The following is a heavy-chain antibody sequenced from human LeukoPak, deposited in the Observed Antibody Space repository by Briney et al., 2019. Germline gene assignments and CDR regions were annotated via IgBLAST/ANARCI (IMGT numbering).Heavy chain of an antibody. Sequence: GGSLRLSCAASGFTFSSYAMNWVRQAPGKGLEWVSSISGSSSYIHYADSVKGRFTISRDNAKNSLFPQMTSLRAEDTAVYYCARERAAGISSDYFDYWGQGALVTVSS. J-gene: IGHJ4*02. CDR3: ARERAAGISSDYFDY. CDR2: ISGSSSYI. V-gene: IGHV3-21*01. CDR1: GFTFSSYA. D-gene: IGHD3-22*01.